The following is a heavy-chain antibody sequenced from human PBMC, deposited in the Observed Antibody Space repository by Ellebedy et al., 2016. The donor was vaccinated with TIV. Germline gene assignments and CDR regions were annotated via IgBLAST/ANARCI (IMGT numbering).Heavy chain of an antibody. J-gene: IGHJ4*02. Sequence: MPSETLSLTCTVSSASISTSYWSWIRQTPEKGLQWIGYISNTGRTNYNPSLQSRVTISVDTSRNQFSLKLTSVTAADTAVYYCVRDRRGSYDYWGQGTLITVSS. CDR3: VRDRRGSYDY. CDR1: SASISTSY. V-gene: IGHV4-59*01. CDR2: ISNTGRT. D-gene: IGHD3-10*01.